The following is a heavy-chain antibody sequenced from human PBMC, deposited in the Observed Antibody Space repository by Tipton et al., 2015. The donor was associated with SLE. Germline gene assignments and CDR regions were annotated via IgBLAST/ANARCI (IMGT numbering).Heavy chain of an antibody. Sequence: TLSLTCTVSGGSISSYYWSWIRQPPGKGLEWIGHIYYSGSTNYNPSLKSRVTISVDTSKNQFSLKLSSVTAADTAVYYCARDSSGGYNWFDPWGQGTLVTVSS. CDR1: GGSISSYY. CDR2: IYYSGST. D-gene: IGHD3-22*01. V-gene: IGHV4-59*01. CDR3: ARDSSGGYNWFDP. J-gene: IGHJ5*02.